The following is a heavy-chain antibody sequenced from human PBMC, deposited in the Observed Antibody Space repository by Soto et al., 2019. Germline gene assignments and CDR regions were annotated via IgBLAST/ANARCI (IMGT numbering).Heavy chain of an antibody. CDR1: GFTFSSYA. Sequence: GGALRLSXAASGFTFSSYAMSWVRQAPGKGLEWVSAISGSGGSTYYADSVKGRFTISRDNSKNTLYLQMNSLRAEDTAVYYCAKDSDSSLPSLWFGKFPSLDAFDIWGQGTMVTVS. J-gene: IGHJ3*02. D-gene: IGHD3-10*01. CDR3: AKDSDSSLPSLWFGKFPSLDAFDI. CDR2: ISGSGGST. V-gene: IGHV3-23*01.